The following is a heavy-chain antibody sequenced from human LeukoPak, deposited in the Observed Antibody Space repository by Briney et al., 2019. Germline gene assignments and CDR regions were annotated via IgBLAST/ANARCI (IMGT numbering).Heavy chain of an antibody. J-gene: IGHJ2*01. CDR3: AKSLYSGPKHWYFGL. CDR1: GFTFSSYA. Sequence: GGSLRLSCAASGFTFSSYAMSWVRQLPGKGLEWVSVSSGSGYGTSYADSVKGRFTISRDNSKNTLYLQMDSLRAEDTAVYYCAKSLYSGPKHWYFGLWGRGTLVTVSS. D-gene: IGHD2-15*01. CDR2: SSGSGYGT. V-gene: IGHV3-23*01.